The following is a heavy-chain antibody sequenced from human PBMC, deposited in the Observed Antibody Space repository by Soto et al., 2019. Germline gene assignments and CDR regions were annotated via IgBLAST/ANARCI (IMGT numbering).Heavy chain of an antibody. CDR1: GFTYSSFA. CDR2: ISASGDGT. D-gene: IGHD3-10*01. Sequence: EVQLLESGGGLVQPGGSLRLSCAASGFTYSSFAMSWVRQAPGKGLEWVSAISASGDGTYYADSVKGRFTISRDNSKNTLYLQMSSLRPEDTAVYYCAKVDGFLWFELDSWGQGTLVTVSS. V-gene: IGHV3-23*01. J-gene: IGHJ4*02. CDR3: AKVDGFLWFELDS.